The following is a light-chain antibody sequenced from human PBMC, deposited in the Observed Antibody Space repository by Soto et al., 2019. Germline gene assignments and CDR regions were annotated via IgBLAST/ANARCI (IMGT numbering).Light chain of an antibody. CDR1: SSDVGAYNY. CDR2: EVS. CDR3: SSYTGAYTLV. J-gene: IGLJ1*01. V-gene: IGLV2-14*01. Sequence: QSALAKPASVYGSHGQSIAISCTGTSSDVGAYNYVPWYQQHPGKAPKLIVHEVSDRPSGVSDRFSGSKSGNTASLTISGFQAEDEADYYCSSYTGAYTLVFGTGTKVTVL.